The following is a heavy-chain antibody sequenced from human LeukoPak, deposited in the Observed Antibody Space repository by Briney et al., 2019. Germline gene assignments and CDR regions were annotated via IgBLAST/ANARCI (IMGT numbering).Heavy chain of an antibody. CDR1: GFTFSNYA. Sequence: TGGSLRLSCAASGFTFSNYAMHWVRQAPGKGLEWVAVISFDRSDKYYADSVKGRFTISRDNSKNTLYLQMNSLRAEDTAVYYCAKDFSSGWPYCFDYWGQATLVTVSS. V-gene: IGHV3-30*04. D-gene: IGHD6-19*01. CDR3: AKDFSSGWPYCFDY. J-gene: IGHJ4*02. CDR2: ISFDRSDK.